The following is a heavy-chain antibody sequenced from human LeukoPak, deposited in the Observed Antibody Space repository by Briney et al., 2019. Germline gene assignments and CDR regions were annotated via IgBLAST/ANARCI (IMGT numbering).Heavy chain of an antibody. V-gene: IGHV1-18*01. CDR3: AITPTYYYDSSGLRGDY. D-gene: IGHD3-22*01. CDR1: GYTFTSYG. J-gene: IGHJ4*02. CDR2: ISAYNGNT. Sequence: ASVKVSCKAPGYTFTSYGISWVRQAPGQGLEWMGWISAYNGNTNYAQKLQGRVTMTTDTSTSTAYMELRSLRSDDTAVYYCAITPTYYYDSSGLRGDYWGQGTLVTVSS.